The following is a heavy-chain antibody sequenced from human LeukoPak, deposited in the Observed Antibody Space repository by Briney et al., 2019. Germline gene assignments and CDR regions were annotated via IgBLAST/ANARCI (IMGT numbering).Heavy chain of an antibody. Sequence: GASVKVSCKASGYTFTSYYMHWVRQAPGQGLEWMGIINPSGGSTGYAQKFQGRVTMTRDMSTSTVYMELSSLRSEDTAVYYCARDLGGNHYFDYWGQGTLVTVSS. CDR3: ARDLGGNHYFDY. CDR1: GYTFTSYY. J-gene: IGHJ4*02. V-gene: IGHV1-46*01. D-gene: IGHD4-23*01. CDR2: INPSGGST.